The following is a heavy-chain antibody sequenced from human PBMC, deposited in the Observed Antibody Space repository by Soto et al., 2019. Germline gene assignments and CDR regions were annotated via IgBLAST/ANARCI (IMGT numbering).Heavy chain of an antibody. J-gene: IGHJ6*02. CDR1: GFTFSSYA. D-gene: IGHD3-3*01. Sequence: GGSLRLSCAASGFTFSSYAMHWVRQAPGKGLEWVAVISYDGSNKYYADPVKGRFTISRDNSKNTLYLQMNSLRAEDTAVYYCAETHYDFWSGYFIWGQGTTVTVSS. CDR3: AETHYDFWSGYFI. CDR2: ISYDGSNK. V-gene: IGHV3-30-3*01.